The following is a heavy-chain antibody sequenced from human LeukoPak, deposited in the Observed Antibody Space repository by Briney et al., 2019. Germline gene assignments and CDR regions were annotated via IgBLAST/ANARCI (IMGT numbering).Heavy chain of an antibody. J-gene: IGHJ4*02. CDR1: GGSFSGYY. V-gene: IGHV4-34*01. D-gene: IGHD6-19*01. CDR2: INRSGST. CDR3: ARGPPVAGSSSTRADY. Sequence: SETLSLTCAVYGGSFSGYYWSWIRQPPGKGLEWIGEINRSGSTNYNPSLKSRVTISVDTSKNQFSLKLSSVTAADTAVYYCARGPPVAGSSSTRADYWGQGTLVTVSS.